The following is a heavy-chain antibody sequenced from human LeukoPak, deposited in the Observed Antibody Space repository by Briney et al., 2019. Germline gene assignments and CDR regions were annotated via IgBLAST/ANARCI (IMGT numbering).Heavy chain of an antibody. J-gene: IGHJ4*02. CDR2: ISGSGSST. V-gene: IGHV3-23*01. CDR1: GFTFSSYA. CDR3: AKDRNPYIVVVPAAPVDY. D-gene: IGHD2-2*01. Sequence: GGSLRLSCAASGFTFSSYAMSWVRQAPGEGLQWVSGISGSGSSTYYADSVRGRFTISRDNSKNTLYLQMNSLRAEDTAVYYCAKDRNPYIVVVPAAPVDYWGQGTLVTVSS.